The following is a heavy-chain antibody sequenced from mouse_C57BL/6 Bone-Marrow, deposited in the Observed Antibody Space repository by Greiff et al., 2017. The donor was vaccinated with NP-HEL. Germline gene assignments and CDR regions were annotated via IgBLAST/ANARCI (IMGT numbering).Heavy chain of an antibody. CDR1: GYTFTSYW. CDR2: IDPSDSYT. CDR3: ARDYDYPDYAMDY. J-gene: IGHJ4*01. Sequence: VQLQQPGAELVMPGASVKLSCKASGYTFTSYWMHWVKQRPGQGLEWIGEIDPSDSYTNYNQKFKGKSTLTVDKSSSTAYMQLSSLTSEDSAVYYCARDYDYPDYAMDYWGQGTSVTVSS. D-gene: IGHD2-4*01. V-gene: IGHV1-69*01.